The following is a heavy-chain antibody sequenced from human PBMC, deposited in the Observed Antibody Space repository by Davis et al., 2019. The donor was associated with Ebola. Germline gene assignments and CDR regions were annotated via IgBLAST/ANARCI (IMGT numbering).Heavy chain of an antibody. V-gene: IGHV3-74*01. Sequence: GESLKISCAASGFTFSSYWMHSVRQAPGKGLVWVSRINSDGSSTSYADSVKGRFTISRDNAKNTLYLQMNSLRAEDTAVYYCARDQQQLVPQYYYYYGMDVWGQGTTVTVSS. CDR3: ARDQQQLVPQYYYYYGMDV. CDR1: GFTFSSYW. CDR2: INSDGSST. D-gene: IGHD6-13*01. J-gene: IGHJ6*02.